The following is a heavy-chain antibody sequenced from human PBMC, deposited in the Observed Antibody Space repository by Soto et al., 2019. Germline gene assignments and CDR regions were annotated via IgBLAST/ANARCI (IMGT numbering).Heavy chain of an antibody. CDR2: IYYSGST. CDR3: ARHHVVVAALIGWFDP. J-gene: IGHJ5*02. CDR1: GGSISSSSYY. V-gene: IGHV4-39*01. D-gene: IGHD2-15*01. Sequence: LSLTCTVSGGSISSSSYYWGWIRQPPGKGLEWIESIYYSGSTYYNPSLKSRVTISVDTSKNQFSLKLSSVTAADTAVYYCARHHVVVAALIGWFDPWGQGTLVTVSS.